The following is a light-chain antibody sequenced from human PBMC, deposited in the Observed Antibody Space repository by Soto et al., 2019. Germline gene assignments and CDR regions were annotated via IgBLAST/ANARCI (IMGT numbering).Light chain of an antibody. CDR2: GNS. Sequence: QSALTQPPSVSGAPGQRVTISCTGSSSNIGAGYDVHWYQQLPGTAPKLLIYGNSNRPSGVPDRFSDSKSGTSASLAITGLQAEDETDYYCQSYDNSLSGWVFGGGTKLTVL. CDR3: QSYDNSLSGWV. J-gene: IGLJ3*02. V-gene: IGLV1-40*01. CDR1: SSNIGAGYD.